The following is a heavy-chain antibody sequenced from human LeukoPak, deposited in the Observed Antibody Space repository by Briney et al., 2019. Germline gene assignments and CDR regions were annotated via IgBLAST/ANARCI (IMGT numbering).Heavy chain of an antibody. CDR1: RFTFSSYA. CDR2: ISGSGSNT. Sequence: PGGSLRLSCAASRFTFSSYAMSWVRQAPGKGLEWVSAISGSGSNTYYADSVKGRFTISRDNSKNTLYLQMNSLRAEDTAVYYCARRIGDSPDYWGQGTLVTVSS. D-gene: IGHD3-10*01. CDR3: ARRIGDSPDY. J-gene: IGHJ4*02. V-gene: IGHV3-23*01.